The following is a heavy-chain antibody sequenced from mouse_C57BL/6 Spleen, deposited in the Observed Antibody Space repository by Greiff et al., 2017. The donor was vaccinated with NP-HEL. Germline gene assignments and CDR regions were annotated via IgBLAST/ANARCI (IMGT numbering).Heavy chain of an antibody. CDR2: FYPGSGSI. J-gene: IGHJ2*01. CDR1: GYTFTAYT. CDR3: ARHEGGVYDGPFDY. Sequence: QVQLQQSGAEPVKPGASVKLSCKASGYTFTAYTIHWVKQRSGQGLEWIGWFYPGSGSIKYNEKFKDKATLTANKSSSTVYMELSRLTSEDSAVYFGARHEGGVYDGPFDYWGQGTTLTVSS. D-gene: IGHD2-3*01. V-gene: IGHV1-62-2*01.